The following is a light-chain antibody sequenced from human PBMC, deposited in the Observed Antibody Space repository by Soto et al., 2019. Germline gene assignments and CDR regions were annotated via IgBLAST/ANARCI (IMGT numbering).Light chain of an antibody. CDR3: QQRSNWPPLT. CDR2: DAS. V-gene: IGKV3-11*01. CDR1: QSISNY. J-gene: IGKJ4*01. Sequence: EIVLTQSPATLSLSPGERATLSCRASQSISNYLVWYQQKPGQAPRLLIYDASNRATGITARFSGSGSGTDFTLTIRRLEREDFAIYYCQQRSNWPPLTFGGGTKVEIK.